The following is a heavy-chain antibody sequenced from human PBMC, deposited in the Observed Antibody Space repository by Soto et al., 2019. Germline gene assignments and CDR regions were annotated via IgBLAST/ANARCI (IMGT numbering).Heavy chain of an antibody. CDR3: ARVQLRASYYYYYMDV. J-gene: IGHJ6*03. Sequence: PGGSLRLSCAASGFTVSSNYMSWVRQAPGKGLEWVSVIYSGGSTYYADSVKGRFTISRDNSKNTLYLQMNSLRAEDTAVYYCARVQLRASYYYYYMDVWGKGTTVTVSS. V-gene: IGHV3-66*01. CDR1: GFTVSSNY. D-gene: IGHD2-2*01. CDR2: IYSGGST.